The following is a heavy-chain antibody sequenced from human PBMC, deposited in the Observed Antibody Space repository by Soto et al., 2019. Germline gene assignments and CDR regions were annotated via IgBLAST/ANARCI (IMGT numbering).Heavy chain of an antibody. J-gene: IGHJ4*02. CDR1: GDSMTSSNW. Sequence: QVQLLESGPGLLKPSGTLSLTCTVSGDSMTSSNWWNWVRQPPGKGLEWIGEAHHSGRTNYNPSLKSRVTISVDWSQRRLSLQLTSVPAADTAVYYCARSEATALDYWGQGTLVTVSS. CDR2: AHHSGRT. CDR3: ARSEATALDY. V-gene: IGHV4-4*02.